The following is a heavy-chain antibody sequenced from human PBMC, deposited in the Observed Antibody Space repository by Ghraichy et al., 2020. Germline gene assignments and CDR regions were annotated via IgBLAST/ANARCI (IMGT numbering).Heavy chain of an antibody. CDR1: GGSISSYY. CDR3: ARERWGGYCSSTSCYARDPYGMDV. J-gene: IGHJ6*02. V-gene: IGHV4-59*01. D-gene: IGHD2-2*01. Sequence: SETLSLTCTVSGGSISSYYWSWIRQPPGKGLEWIGYIYYSGSTNYNPSLKSRVTISVDTSKNQFSLKLSSVTAADTAVYYCARERWGGYCSSTSCYARDPYGMDVWGQGTTVTVSS. CDR2: IYYSGST.